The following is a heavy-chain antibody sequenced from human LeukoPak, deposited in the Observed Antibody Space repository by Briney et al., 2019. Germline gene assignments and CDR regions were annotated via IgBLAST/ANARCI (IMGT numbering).Heavy chain of an antibody. D-gene: IGHD2-2*01. V-gene: IGHV4-38-2*02. J-gene: IGHJ4*02. Sequence: PSETLSLTCTVSGYSISSGYYWGWIRQPPGKGLEWIGSIYHSGSTYYNPSLKSRVSISVDTSKNQFSLKLSSVTAADTAVYYCASNEDCSSTSCYARVPFDYWGQGTLVTVSS. CDR1: GYSISSGYY. CDR2: IYHSGST. CDR3: ASNEDCSSTSCYARVPFDY.